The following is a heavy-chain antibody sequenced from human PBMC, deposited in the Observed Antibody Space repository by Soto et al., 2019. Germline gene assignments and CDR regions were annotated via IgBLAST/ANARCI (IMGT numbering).Heavy chain of an antibody. J-gene: IGHJ6*02. D-gene: IGHD6-13*01. Sequence: PXVSLLLSCAASGFTFSSYDMHWVRQATGKGLEWVSAIGTAGDTYYPGSVKGRFTISRENAKNSLYLQMNSLRAGDTAVYYCARGSSSWYGYYYYGMDVWGQGTTVTVSS. CDR1: GFTFSSYD. CDR3: ARGSSSWYGYYYYGMDV. CDR2: IGTAGDT. V-gene: IGHV3-13*01.